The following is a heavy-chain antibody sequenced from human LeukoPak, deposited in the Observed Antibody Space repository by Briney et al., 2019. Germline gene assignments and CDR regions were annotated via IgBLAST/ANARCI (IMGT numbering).Heavy chain of an antibody. CDR3: AELGITMIRGV. D-gene: IGHD3-22*01. V-gene: IGHV3-48*03. J-gene: IGHJ6*04. Sequence: GGSLRLSCAASGFTFSSYEMNWVRQAPGKGLEWVSYISSSGSTIYYADSVKGRFTISRDNAKNSLYLQMNSLRAEDTAVYYCAELGITMIRGVWGKGTTVTISX. CDR1: GFTFSSYE. CDR2: ISSSGSTI.